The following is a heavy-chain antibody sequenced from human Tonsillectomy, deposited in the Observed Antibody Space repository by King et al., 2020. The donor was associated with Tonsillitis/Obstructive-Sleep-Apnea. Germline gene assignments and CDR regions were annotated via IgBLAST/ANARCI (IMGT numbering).Heavy chain of an antibody. J-gene: IGHJ5*02. D-gene: IGHD5-12*01. CDR1: GGSISSGGYY. Sequence: QLQESGPGLVKPSQTLSLTCTVSGGSISSGGYYWTWIRQHPGKGLEWIGYIYYSGTAYYNPSLKSRVTISVDTSKNRFSLKVTSVTAADTAVYYCARSPPTTSTGGWFDPWGQGTLVTVSS. V-gene: IGHV4-31*03. CDR3: ARSPPTTSTGGWFDP. CDR2: IYYSGTA.